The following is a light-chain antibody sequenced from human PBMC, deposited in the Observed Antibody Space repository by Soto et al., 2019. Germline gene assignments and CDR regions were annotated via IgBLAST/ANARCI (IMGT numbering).Light chain of an antibody. J-gene: IGLJ3*02. V-gene: IGLV7-46*01. CDR1: TGAVTSGHY. CDR3: LLSYSDARV. CDR2: DTS. Sequence: QAVVTQEPSLTVSPGGTVTLTCGSSTGAVTSGHYPFWFQQKPGHAPRTLIYDTSNKHSWTPARFSGSLLGGKAALTLSGAQPEDEADYYCLLSYSDARVFGGGTKLTVL.